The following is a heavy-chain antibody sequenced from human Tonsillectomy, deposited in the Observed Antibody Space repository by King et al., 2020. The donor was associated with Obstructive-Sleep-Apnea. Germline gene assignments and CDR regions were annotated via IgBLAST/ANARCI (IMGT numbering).Heavy chain of an antibody. D-gene: IGHD6-13*01. V-gene: IGHV4-34*01. J-gene: IGHJ3*02. CDR3: ARGDVGYSSNWYIHAIDI. CDR2: INHSGST. Sequence: VQLQQWGAGLLKPSETLSLTCAVYGGSFSGYYWSWIRQPPGKGLEWIGEINHSGSTNYNPSLKSRVTISVDTSKNQFSLKLSSVTAADTAVYYCARGDVGYSSNWYIHAIDIWGQVTMVTVSS. CDR1: GGSFSGYY.